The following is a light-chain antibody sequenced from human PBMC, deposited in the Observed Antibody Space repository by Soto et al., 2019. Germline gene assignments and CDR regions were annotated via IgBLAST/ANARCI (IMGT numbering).Light chain of an antibody. V-gene: IGLV2-8*01. CDR2: EVS. J-gene: IGLJ1*01. Sequence: QSVLTQPASVSGSPGQSITISCTGTSRDVGTYDYVSWYQHLPDKAPKLIIYEVSKRPSGVPDRFSGSKSGNTASLTVSGLQAEDEGDYYCCSYGGGNNFYVFGTGTKVTVL. CDR3: CSYGGGNNFYV. CDR1: SRDVGTYDY.